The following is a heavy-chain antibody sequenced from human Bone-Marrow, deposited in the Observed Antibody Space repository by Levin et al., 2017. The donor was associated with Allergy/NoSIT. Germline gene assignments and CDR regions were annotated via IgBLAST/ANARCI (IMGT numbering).Heavy chain of an antibody. Sequence: GESLKISCAASGFTFSSYDMHWVRQATGKGLEWVSAIGTAGDTYYPGSVKGRFTISRENAKNSLYLQMNSLRAGDTAVYYCARATAVAGTVDAFDIWGQGTMVTVSS. J-gene: IGHJ3*02. CDR2: IGTAGDT. CDR3: ARATAVAGTVDAFDI. CDR1: GFTFSSYD. D-gene: IGHD6-19*01. V-gene: IGHV3-13*01.